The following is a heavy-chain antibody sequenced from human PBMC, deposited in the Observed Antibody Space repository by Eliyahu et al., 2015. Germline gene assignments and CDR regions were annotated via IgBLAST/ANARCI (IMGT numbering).Heavy chain of an antibody. CDR3: ARDRPAWGGWFDP. CDR1: GFTFSSYS. J-gene: IGHJ5*02. V-gene: IGHV3-21*01. Sequence: EVQLXXSGGGLVKPGGSLRLSXXASGFTFSSYSMNWVRQAPGKGLEWXSSISSSSSYIYYADSVKGRFTISRDNAKNSLYLQMNSLRAEDTAVYYCARDRPAWGGWFDPWGQGTLVTVSS. CDR2: ISSSSSYI. D-gene: IGHD3-16*01.